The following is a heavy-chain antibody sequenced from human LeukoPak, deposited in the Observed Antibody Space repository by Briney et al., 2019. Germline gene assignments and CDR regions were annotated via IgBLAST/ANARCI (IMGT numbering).Heavy chain of an antibody. J-gene: IGHJ5*02. V-gene: IGHV1-2*02. CDR2: INPNSGVT. CDR1: GYTFSGFY. D-gene: IGHD3-10*01. Sequence: ASVKVSCKAPGYTFSGFYIHWVRQAPGQGLEWRGWINPNSGVTNYAQKFQGRVTMTRDTSISTAYRELSRLRSDDTAVYYCARALGATWFDPWGQGTLVTVSS. CDR3: ARALGATWFDP.